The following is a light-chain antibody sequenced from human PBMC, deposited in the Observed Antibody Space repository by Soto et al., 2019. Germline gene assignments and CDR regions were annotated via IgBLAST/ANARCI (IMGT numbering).Light chain of an antibody. V-gene: IGLV2-11*01. CDR3: CSYAGDYTFV. CDR2: DVK. CDR1: SSDVGGYNY. J-gene: IGLJ1*01. Sequence: QSVLTQPRSVSGSPGQSVTISCTGTSSDVGGYNYVTWYQQYPGKAPKVMIYDVKTRPSGFPDRFSGSKSGNTASLTISGLQAEDEADYYCCSYAGDYTFVFGTGTKVTVL.